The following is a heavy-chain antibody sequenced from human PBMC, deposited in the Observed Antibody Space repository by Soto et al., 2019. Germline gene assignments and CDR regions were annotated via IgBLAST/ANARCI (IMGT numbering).Heavy chain of an antibody. J-gene: IGHJ4*02. V-gene: IGHV3-33*01. CDR1: GFTFSKHG. Sequence: QVQLVESGGGVVQPGRSLRLSCAASGFTFSKHGMHWVRQAPGKGLEWVAVIWYDGSQKFYGDSVRGRFTISRDNSKNIVYLQMDSLRVEDMAVYYCVRDACGCDCCDPGCCVYWGQGTLVTVSS. CDR2: IWYDGSQK. D-gene: IGHD2-21*02. CDR3: VRDACGCDCCDPGCCVY.